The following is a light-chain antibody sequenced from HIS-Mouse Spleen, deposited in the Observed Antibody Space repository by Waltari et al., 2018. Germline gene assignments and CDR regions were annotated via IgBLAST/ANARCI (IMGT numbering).Light chain of an antibody. CDR2: DES. CDR3: QVWDSSSDRV. V-gene: IGLV3-21*02. Sequence: SYVLTQPPSVSVAPGQTARITCGGNNIGRKSVQWYQQKPGQAPLLVVYDESDRPAGSTCRFSGSNSGNTATLTISRVGAGDEADYYCQVWDSSSDRVFGTGTKVTVL. J-gene: IGLJ1*01. CDR1: NIGRKS.